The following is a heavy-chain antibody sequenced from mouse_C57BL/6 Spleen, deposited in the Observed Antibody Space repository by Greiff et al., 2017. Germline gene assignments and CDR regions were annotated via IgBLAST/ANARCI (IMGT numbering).Heavy chain of an antibody. Sequence: VQLKESGPGLVAPSPSLSITCPVSGFSLTSYGVSWVRQPPGKGLAWLGVIWGGGSTNYHSALISRLSLSKENSKRQVFVNRNSLQTDDTATCSCAKEDLFDYGGQGTSLTVS. CDR3: AKEDLFDY. CDR2: IWGGGST. V-gene: IGHV2-3*01. J-gene: IGHJ2*02. CDR1: GFSLTSYG.